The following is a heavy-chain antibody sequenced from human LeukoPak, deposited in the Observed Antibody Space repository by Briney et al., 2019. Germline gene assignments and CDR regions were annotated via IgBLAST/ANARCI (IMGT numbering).Heavy chain of an antibody. J-gene: IGHJ6*03. V-gene: IGHV4-61*02. CDR1: GGSISIGSYY. CDR2: IYISGST. CDR3: ARGYDFWSGYLSYYYTDV. Sequence: RPSETLSLTCTVSGGSISIGSYYCSWIRQPAGKGLEWIGRIYISGSTNYNPSLKSRVTISLDTSKNQFSLKLTSVTAADTAVYYCARGYDFWSGYLSYYYTDVWGKGTTVTVSS. D-gene: IGHD3-3*01.